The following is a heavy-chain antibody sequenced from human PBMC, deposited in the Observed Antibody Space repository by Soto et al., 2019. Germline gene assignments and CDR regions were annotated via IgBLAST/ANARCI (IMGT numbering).Heavy chain of an antibody. D-gene: IGHD5-18*01. CDR2: ISYDGSNK. CDR1: GFTFSSYG. V-gene: IGHV3-30*18. Sequence: GGSLRLSCAASGFTFSSYGMHWVRQAPGKGLEWVAVISYDGSNKYYADSVKGRFTISRDNSKNTLYLQMNSLRAEDTAVYYCAKDTGSGYSYGSGYYYYGMDVWGQGTTVTVSS. J-gene: IGHJ6*02. CDR3: AKDTGSGYSYGSGYYYYGMDV.